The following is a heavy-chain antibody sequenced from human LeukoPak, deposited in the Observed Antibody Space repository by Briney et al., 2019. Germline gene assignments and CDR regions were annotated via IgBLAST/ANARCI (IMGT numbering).Heavy chain of an antibody. D-gene: IGHD3-9*01. J-gene: IGHJ4*02. Sequence: GGSLRLSCAASGFTFSTYWMTWVRQAPGKGLEWVSYISSSGSTIYYADSVKGRFTISRDNAKNSLYLQMNSLRAEDTAVYYCARGFEATRSFFDYWGQGTLVTVSS. V-gene: IGHV3-48*04. CDR3: ARGFEATRSFFDY. CDR1: GFTFSTYW. CDR2: ISSSGSTI.